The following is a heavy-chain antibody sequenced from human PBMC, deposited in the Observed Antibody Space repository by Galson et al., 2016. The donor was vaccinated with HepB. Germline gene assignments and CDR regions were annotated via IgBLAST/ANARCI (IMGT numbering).Heavy chain of an antibody. CDR3: ANVWTSKNDDSAYYYS. Sequence: SVKVSCKASGGAFGNYAINWVRQAPGPGLEWMGGIIPMFGTTHYAQKFQGRVTITADKSSSTVYMDLSSLSSEDSAIYYCANVWTSKNDDSAYYYSWGQGTLVTVSS. CDR2: IIPMFGTT. J-gene: IGHJ4*02. V-gene: IGHV1-69*06. D-gene: IGHD3-10*01. CDR1: GGAFGNYA.